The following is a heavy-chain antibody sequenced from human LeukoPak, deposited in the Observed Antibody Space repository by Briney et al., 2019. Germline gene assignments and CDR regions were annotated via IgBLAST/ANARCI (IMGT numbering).Heavy chain of an antibody. D-gene: IGHD2-21*01. J-gene: IGHJ4*01. Sequence: PGGSLRLSCAASGITLNTNDMNRVRQAPGKGLEWVSIMYPWGSAFYTDSVKGRFTVTRDESKNMMFLQMNTLRPDDTAMCYCVRQGGVIRWGQGALVTVSS. V-gene: IGHV3-66*02. CDR3: VRQGGVIR. CDR2: MYPWGSA. CDR1: GITLNTND.